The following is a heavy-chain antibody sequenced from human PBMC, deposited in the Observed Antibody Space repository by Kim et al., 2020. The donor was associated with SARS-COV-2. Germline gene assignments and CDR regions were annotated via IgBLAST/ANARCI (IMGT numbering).Heavy chain of an antibody. V-gene: IGHV3-30*01. Sequence: VSVKGRFTISRDSSKNTLYLQMNSLRAEDTAVYYCARDRPGITIFGSLAEWGQGTLVTVSS. D-gene: IGHD3-3*01. J-gene: IGHJ4*02. CDR3: ARDRPGITIFGSLAE.